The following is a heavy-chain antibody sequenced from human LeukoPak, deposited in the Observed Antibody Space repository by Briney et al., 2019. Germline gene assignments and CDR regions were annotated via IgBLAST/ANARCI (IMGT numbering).Heavy chain of an antibody. Sequence: GGSLRLSCAASGFTVSSNYMSWVRQAPGKGLEWVSVIYSGGSTYYADPVKGRFTISRDNSKNTLYLQMNSLRAEDTAVYYCARDSTSYYDSSGTPYYFDYWGQGTLVTVSS. CDR1: GFTVSSNY. CDR3: ARDSTSYYDSSGTPYYFDY. J-gene: IGHJ4*02. CDR2: IYSGGST. V-gene: IGHV3-66*01. D-gene: IGHD3-22*01.